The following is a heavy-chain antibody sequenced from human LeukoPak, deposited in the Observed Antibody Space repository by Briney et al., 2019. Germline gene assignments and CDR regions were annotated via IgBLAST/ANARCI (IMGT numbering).Heavy chain of an antibody. Sequence: ASVKVSCKASGYTFTGYYMHWVRQAPGQGLEWMGWINPNSGGTNYAQKFQGRVTMTRDTSISTAYMELSRLRSDDTAVYYCARDGGGSSWYEHYTWFDPWGQGTLVTVPS. CDR2: INPNSGGT. J-gene: IGHJ5*02. V-gene: IGHV1-2*02. CDR3: ARDGGGSSWYEHYTWFDP. D-gene: IGHD6-13*01. CDR1: GYTFTGYY.